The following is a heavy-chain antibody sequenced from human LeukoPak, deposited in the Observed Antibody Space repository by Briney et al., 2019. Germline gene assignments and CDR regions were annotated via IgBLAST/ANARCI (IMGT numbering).Heavy chain of an antibody. J-gene: IGHJ4*02. D-gene: IGHD5-18*01. V-gene: IGHV3-30-3*01. CDR1: GFTFSSYP. Sequence: GGSLRLSCAASGFTFSSYPIHWVRQAPGKGLDWVAVISDDGNNPYYSDSVKGRFTISRDNSKNTVYLQMNNLRAEDTAVYYCASIFSSGYSYFDYWGQGTLVTVSS. CDR2: ISDDGNNP. CDR3: ASIFSSGYSYFDY.